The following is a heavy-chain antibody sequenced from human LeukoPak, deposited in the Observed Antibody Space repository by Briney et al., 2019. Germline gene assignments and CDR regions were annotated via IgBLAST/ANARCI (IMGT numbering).Heavy chain of an antibody. Sequence: SETLSLTCTVSGGSISSSSYYWGWIRQPPGKGLEWIGSIYYSGSTYYNPSLKSRVTISVDTSKNQFSLKLSSVTAADTAVYYCARRMVYGDFDYWGQGTLVTVSS. J-gene: IGHJ4*02. CDR2: IYYSGST. D-gene: IGHD2-8*01. V-gene: IGHV4-39*01. CDR3: ARRMVYGDFDY. CDR1: GGSISSSSYY.